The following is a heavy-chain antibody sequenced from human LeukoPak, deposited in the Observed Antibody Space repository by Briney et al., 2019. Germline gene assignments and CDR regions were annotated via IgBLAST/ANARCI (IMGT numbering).Heavy chain of an antibody. J-gene: IGHJ5*02. CDR1: GGSISSSSYY. CDR3: ARFYYDSSGYYYATTNWFDP. CDR2: IYYSGST. D-gene: IGHD3-22*01. Sequence: RPSETLSLTCTVSGGSISSSSYYWGWIRQPPGKGLEWIGSIYYSGSTYYNPSLKSRVTISVDTSKNQFSLKLSSVTAADTAVYYCARFYYDSSGYYYATTNWFDPWGQGTLVTVSS. V-gene: IGHV4-39*01.